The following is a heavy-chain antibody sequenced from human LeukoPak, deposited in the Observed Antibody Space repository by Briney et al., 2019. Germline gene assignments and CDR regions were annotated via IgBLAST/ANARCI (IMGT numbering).Heavy chain of an antibody. CDR1: GGSISSSSYY. CDR2: IYYSGST. J-gene: IGHJ3*02. Sequence: SETLSLTCTVSGGSISSSSYYWGWIRQPPGKGLEWIGSIYYSGSTYYNPSLKSRVTISVDTSKNQFSLKLSSVTAADTAVYYCARDSSGYSGSWYEADAFDIWGQGTMVTVSS. V-gene: IGHV4-39*07. D-gene: IGHD6-13*01. CDR3: ARDSSGYSGSWYEADAFDI.